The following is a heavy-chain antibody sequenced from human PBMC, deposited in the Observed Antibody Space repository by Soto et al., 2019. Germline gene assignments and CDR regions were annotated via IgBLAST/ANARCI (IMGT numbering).Heavy chain of an antibody. V-gene: IGHV4-39*01. CDR2: IYHSGST. J-gene: IGHJ5*01. D-gene: IGHD3-22*01. CDR3: ARQYYFDRRGSNPRHTWFDS. Sequence: PSETLSLTCTVSGGSISSSSYYWGWIRQPPGKGLDWIGSIYHSGSTYYNPSLKSRVTISVDTSKKQFSLKLSSVTAADTAVYFCARQYYFDRRGSNPRHTWFDSWGQGTQLTVSS. CDR1: GGSISSSSYY.